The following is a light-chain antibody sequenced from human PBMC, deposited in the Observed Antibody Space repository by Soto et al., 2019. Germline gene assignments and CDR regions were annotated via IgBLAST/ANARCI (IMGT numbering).Light chain of an antibody. CDR1: QTISSW. CDR2: KAS. CDR3: QQYNSDSEA. V-gene: IGKV1-5*03. Sequence: DIHMTHSPSTLSGSVGDRVTITCRASQTISSWLAWYQQKPGKAPKLLIYKASTLKSGVPSRFSGSGSGTEFTLTISSLQPDDFETYYCQQYNSDSEAFGQGTKVDIK. J-gene: IGKJ1*01.